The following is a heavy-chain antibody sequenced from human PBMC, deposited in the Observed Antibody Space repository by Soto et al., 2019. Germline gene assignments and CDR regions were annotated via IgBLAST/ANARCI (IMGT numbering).Heavy chain of an antibody. CDR2: INSDGSST. D-gene: IGHD2-2*01. CDR3: ARESSLGSTSCPGAFDI. V-gene: IGHV3-74*01. Sequence: GGSLRLSCAASGFTFSSYWMHWVRQAPGKGLVWVSRINSDGSSTSYADSVKGRFTISRDNAKNTLYLQMNSLRAEDTAVYYCARESSLGSTSCPGAFDIWGQGTMVTVSS. CDR1: GFTFSSYW. J-gene: IGHJ3*02.